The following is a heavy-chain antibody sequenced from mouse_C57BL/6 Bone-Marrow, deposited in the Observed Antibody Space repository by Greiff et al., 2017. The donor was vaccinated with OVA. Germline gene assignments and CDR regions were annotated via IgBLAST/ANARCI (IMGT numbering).Heavy chain of an antibody. CDR1: GYSFTDYN. CDR2: INPNYGTT. V-gene: IGHV1-39*01. D-gene: IGHD1-1*01. J-gene: IGHJ2*01. Sequence: VQLKESGPELVKPGASVKISCKASGYSFTDYNMNWVKQSNGKSLEWIGVINPNYGTTSYNQKFKGKATLTVDQSSSTAYRQLNSLTSEASAVYYCASRYYYGSAPFDYGGQGTTLTVSS. CDR3: ASRYYYGSAPFDY.